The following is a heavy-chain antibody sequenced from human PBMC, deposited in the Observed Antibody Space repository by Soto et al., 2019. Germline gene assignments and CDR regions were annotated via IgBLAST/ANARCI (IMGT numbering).Heavy chain of an antibody. CDR1: GFTFSSYS. Sequence: GGSLRLSCAASGFTFSSYSMNWVRQAPGKGLEWVSSISSSSSYIYYADSVKGRFTISRDNAKSSLYLQMNSLRAEDTAVYYCARAVRGASSSWPPNGYYYYYYGMDGWGQGTTVTVSS. J-gene: IGHJ6*02. CDR3: ARAVRGASSSWPPNGYYYYYYGMDG. D-gene: IGHD6-13*01. CDR2: ISSSSSYI. V-gene: IGHV3-21*01.